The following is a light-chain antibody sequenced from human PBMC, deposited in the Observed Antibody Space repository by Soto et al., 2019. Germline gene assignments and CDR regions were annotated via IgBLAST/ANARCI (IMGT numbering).Light chain of an antibody. J-gene: IGKJ1*01. V-gene: IGKV4-1*01. CDR1: QSVLYSSNNKNY. CDR2: WAS. CDR3: QQYYSTPRT. Sequence: DIVMTLSPDSLAVSLGERATINCKSSQSVLYSSNNKNYLAWYQQKPRQPPKLLISWASTRESGVPDRFSGSGSGTDFTLTISSLQAEDVAVYYCQQYYSTPRTFGQGTKVEIK.